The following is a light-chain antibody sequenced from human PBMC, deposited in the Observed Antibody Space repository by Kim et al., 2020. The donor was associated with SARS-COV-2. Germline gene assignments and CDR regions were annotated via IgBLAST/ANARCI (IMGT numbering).Light chain of an antibody. CDR2: AAA. V-gene: IGKV1-27*01. Sequence: DIQMTQSPSSLSASVGDRVTITCRASQGIRNYLAWYQQKPGEVPKLLIYAAATLQSGVPSRFSGSGSGTDFILTISSLQPEDVATYFCQKCKRALWT. CDR1: QGIRNY. J-gene: IGKJ1*01. CDR3: QKCKRALWT.